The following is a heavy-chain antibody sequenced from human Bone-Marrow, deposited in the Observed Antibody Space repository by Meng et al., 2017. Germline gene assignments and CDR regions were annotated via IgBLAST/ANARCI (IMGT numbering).Heavy chain of an antibody. D-gene: IGHD3-10*01. V-gene: IGHV3-23*01. CDR2: ISGSGDST. J-gene: IGHJ4*02. Sequence: GESLKISCAASGFTFSSYALSWVRQAPGKGLEWVSAISGSGDSTYYADSVKGRFTISKDNSKNTLYLQMNSLRAEDTAIYYCAKAIVIGELFRAPYYFDYWGQGTRVTVSS. CDR1: GFTFSSYA. CDR3: AKAIVIGELFRAPYYFDY.